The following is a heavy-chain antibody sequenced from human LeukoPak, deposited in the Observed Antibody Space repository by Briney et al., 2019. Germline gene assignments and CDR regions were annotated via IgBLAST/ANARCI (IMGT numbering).Heavy chain of an antibody. D-gene: IGHD3-10*01. CDR2: VNTDGSTT. Sequence: GGSLRLSCAASGFTFSSYWMHWVRQAPGKGLVWVSRVNTDGSTTIYADSVKGRFTISRDNAKNTLYLQMNSLRAEDTALYYCASLLWFGESLPNWFDSWGQGTLVTVSS. CDR1: GFTFSSYW. J-gene: IGHJ5*01. V-gene: IGHV3-74*01. CDR3: ASLLWFGESLPNWFDS.